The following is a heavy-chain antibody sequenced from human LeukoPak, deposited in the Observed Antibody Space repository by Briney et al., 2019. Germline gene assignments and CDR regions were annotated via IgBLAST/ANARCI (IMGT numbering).Heavy chain of an antibody. CDR3: AKDLGEAGIFDY. CDR1: GFTFSSYG. Sequence: GGSLRLSCAASGFTFSSYGMHWVRQAPGKGLEWVAVISYDGSNKYYADSVKGRFTISGDNSKNTLYLQMNSLRAEDTAVYYCAKDLGEAGIFDYWGQGTLVTVSS. V-gene: IGHV3-30*18. J-gene: IGHJ4*02. D-gene: IGHD3-10*01. CDR2: ISYDGSNK.